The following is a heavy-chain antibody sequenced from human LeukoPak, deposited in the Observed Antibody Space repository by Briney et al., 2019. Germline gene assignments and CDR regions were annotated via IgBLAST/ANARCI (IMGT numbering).Heavy chain of an antibody. CDR3: AKGLRGYSYGSSY. D-gene: IGHD5-18*01. V-gene: IGHV3-30*18. Sequence: GGSLRLSCAASGFTFSNYGMHWVRQAPGKGLEWVAVISYDGSNRYYADSVKGRFTISRDNPKNTLYLQMNSLRAEDTAVYYCAKGLRGYSYGSSYWGQGTLVTVSS. CDR1: GFTFSNYG. CDR2: ISYDGSNR. J-gene: IGHJ4*02.